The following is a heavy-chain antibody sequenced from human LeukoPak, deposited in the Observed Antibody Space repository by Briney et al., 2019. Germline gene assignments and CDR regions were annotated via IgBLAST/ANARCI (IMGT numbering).Heavy chain of an antibody. Sequence: GGALRLSCAASGFTFSNAWMSWVRQAPGKGLEWVGRIKSKTDGGTTDYAAPVKGRFTISRDDSKNTLYLQMNSLKTEDTAVYYCTRRITIFGVVTGSWFDPWGQGTLVTVSS. CDR1: GFTFSNAW. CDR2: IKSKTDGGTT. D-gene: IGHD3-3*01. CDR3: TRRITIFGVVTGSWFDP. J-gene: IGHJ5*02. V-gene: IGHV3-15*01.